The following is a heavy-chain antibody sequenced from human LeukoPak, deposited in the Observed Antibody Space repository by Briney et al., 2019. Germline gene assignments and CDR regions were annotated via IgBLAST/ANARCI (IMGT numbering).Heavy chain of an antibody. V-gene: IGHV3-11*04. CDR2: MSTSGGTI. CDR1: GFTFSDYY. D-gene: IGHD1-1*01. J-gene: IGHJ4*02. Sequence: GGSLRLSCAVSGFTFSDYYMSWIRQAPGKGLEWVSYMSTSGGTIYYADSVKGRFTISRDNAKNSLYLQMNSLRAEDTAVYYCARAWNDVTYFDYWGQGTLVTVSS. CDR3: ARAWNDVTYFDY.